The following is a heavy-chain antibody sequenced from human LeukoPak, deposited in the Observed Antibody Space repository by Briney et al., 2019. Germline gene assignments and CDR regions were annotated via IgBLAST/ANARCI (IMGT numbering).Heavy chain of an antibody. V-gene: IGHV4-59*02. Sequence: PSETLSLTCTVSGASVRRYYSSWIRQSPGKGLEWIGYSHYSGSANFNPSLKSRVSISVDTSKNQFSLNLRSLTAADTAVYYCAGGGYCSSVSCHAPLFDWWGPGILVTVSS. J-gene: IGHJ4*02. CDR3: AGGGYCSSVSCHAPLFDW. D-gene: IGHD2-2*01. CDR1: GASVRRYY. CDR2: SHYSGSA.